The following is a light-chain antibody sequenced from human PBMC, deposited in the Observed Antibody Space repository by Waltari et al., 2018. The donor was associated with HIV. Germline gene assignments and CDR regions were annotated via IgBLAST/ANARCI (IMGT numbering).Light chain of an antibody. Sequence: QSVLTQPPSASGTPGQRVAIPCSGSSSHIGNNFVYWYQHLPGTTPKLLIYRNNQRPSGVPDRFSGSKSGTSASLAISGLRSEDEADYYCTSWDDSLSGWMFGGGTTLTVL. CDR1: SSHIGNNF. CDR2: RNN. V-gene: IGLV1-47*01. J-gene: IGLJ3*02. CDR3: TSWDDSLSGWM.